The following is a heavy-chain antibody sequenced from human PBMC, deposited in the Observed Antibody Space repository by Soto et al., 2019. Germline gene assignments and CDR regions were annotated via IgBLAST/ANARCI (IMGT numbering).Heavy chain of an antibody. D-gene: IGHD3-10*01. CDR2: ILNDGSNR. CDR3: ARDDEYSGNGMDV. V-gene: IGHV3-33*01. J-gene: IGHJ6*02. Sequence: QVQLVESGGGVVQPGRSLTLSCAASGFTFSNYGMNWVRQAPGKGLEWVAVILNDGSNRYHADSVKDRFTISRDNSKNTLYLQMNSLRAEDTAVYYFARDDEYSGNGMDVWGQGTTVTVS. CDR1: GFTFSNYG.